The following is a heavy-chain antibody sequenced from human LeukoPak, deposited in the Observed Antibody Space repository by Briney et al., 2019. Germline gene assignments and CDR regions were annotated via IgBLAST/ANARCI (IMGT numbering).Heavy chain of an antibody. CDR1: GYTFTSYG. CDR3: ARLLQPTRGGYFDY. Sequence: SVKLSCKASGYTFTSYGISWVRQAPGQGLEWMGRIIPILGIANYAQKFQGRVTITADKSTSTAYMELSSLRSEDTAVYYCARLLQPTRGGYFDYWGQGTLVTVSS. V-gene: IGHV1-69*04. D-gene: IGHD3-22*01. CDR2: IIPILGIA. J-gene: IGHJ4*02.